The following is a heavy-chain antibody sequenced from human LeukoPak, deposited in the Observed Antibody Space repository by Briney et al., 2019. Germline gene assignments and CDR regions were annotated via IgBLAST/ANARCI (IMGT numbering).Heavy chain of an antibody. Sequence: GGSLRLSCAASGYIFTRDWMSWVRQAPGKGLEWVSAISGSGGSTYYADSVKGRFTISRDNSKNTLYLQMNSLRAEDTAVYYCAKDVRWLHSYYFDYWGQGTLVTVSS. J-gene: IGHJ4*02. D-gene: IGHD5-12*01. V-gene: IGHV3-23*01. CDR2: ISGSGGST. CDR1: GYIFTRDW. CDR3: AKDVRWLHSYYFDY.